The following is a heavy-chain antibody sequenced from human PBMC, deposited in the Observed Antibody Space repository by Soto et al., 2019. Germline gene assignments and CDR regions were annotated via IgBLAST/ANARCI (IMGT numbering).Heavy chain of an antibody. CDR2: INPSGGSP. Sequence: AASVKVSCKTSGYTFTSYFMHWVRQAPGQGLEWMGIINPSGGSPTSAQKFQGRVTMTRDTSTSTVYMELSSLRSEDTAIYYCARPTGASDIWGQGTIVTVSS. V-gene: IGHV1-46*01. J-gene: IGHJ3*02. CDR1: GYTFTSYF. CDR3: ARPTGASDI.